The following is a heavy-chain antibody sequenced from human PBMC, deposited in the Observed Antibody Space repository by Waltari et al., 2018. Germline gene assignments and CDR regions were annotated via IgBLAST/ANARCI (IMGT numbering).Heavy chain of an antibody. Sequence: VQLQESGPGLVKPSETLSLRCNVSGDSIRSHFWSWIRQAPGKGLEWIGHMDVSGNKDYNPSLKSRVAISIDTSKNHFSLNLRSVTAADTAIYYCARLPRGSVIIGAFDIWGQGTQVTVSS. CDR2: MDVSGNK. J-gene: IGHJ3*02. D-gene: IGHD3-22*01. CDR3: ARLPRGSVIIGAFDI. CDR1: GDSIRSHF. V-gene: IGHV4-59*11.